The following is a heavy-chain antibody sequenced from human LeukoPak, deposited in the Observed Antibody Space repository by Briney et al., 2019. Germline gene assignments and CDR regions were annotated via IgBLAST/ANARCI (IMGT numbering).Heavy chain of an antibody. D-gene: IGHD4-17*01. Sequence: GGSLRLSCAASGFTFSSYGMHWVRQAPGKGLEWVAVISYDGSNKYYADSVKGRFTISRDNSKNTLYLQMNSLRAEDTAVYYCAKDVGDDYGDNYSDYWGQGTLVTVSS. CDR1: GFTFSSYG. V-gene: IGHV3-30*18. CDR2: ISYDGSNK. J-gene: IGHJ4*02. CDR3: AKDVGDDYGDNYSDY.